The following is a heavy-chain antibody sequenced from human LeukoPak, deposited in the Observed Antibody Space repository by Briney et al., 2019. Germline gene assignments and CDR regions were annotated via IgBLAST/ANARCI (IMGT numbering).Heavy chain of an antibody. CDR2: VYYSGST. CDR3: AREDYYDSGSNDY. Sequence: SETLSLTCTVSGGYINAFYWSWIRQPPGKGLEWIGYVYYSGSTNYNRSLNSRVTISVDRSNNQFSLKLNSVTAADTAVYYCAREDYYDSGSNDYWGQGTLVTVSS. V-gene: IGHV4-59*01. D-gene: IGHD3-22*01. CDR1: GGYINAFY. J-gene: IGHJ4*02.